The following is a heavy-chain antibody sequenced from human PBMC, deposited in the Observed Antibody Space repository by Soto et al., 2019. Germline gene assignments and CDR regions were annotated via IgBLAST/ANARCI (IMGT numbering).Heavy chain of an antibody. CDR3: ARANYGYYYYMDV. CDR1: VGTFSSYT. Sequence: ASVKVSCKASVGTFSSYTISWVRQAPGQGLEWMGRIIPILGIANYAQKFQGRVTITADKSTSTAYMELSSLRSEDTAVYYCARANYGYYYYMDVWGKGTTVTVSS. V-gene: IGHV1-69*02. J-gene: IGHJ6*03. CDR2: IIPILGIA. D-gene: IGHD4-17*01.